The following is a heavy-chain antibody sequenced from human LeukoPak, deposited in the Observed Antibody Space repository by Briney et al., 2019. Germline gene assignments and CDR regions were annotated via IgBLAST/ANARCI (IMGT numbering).Heavy chain of an antibody. D-gene: IGHD3-16*01. CDR3: AREGWGSPNWFDP. CDR2: IIPIFGTA. Sequence: SVQGSCKVSGGTFSSYAISWVRQATGQGLEWMGGIIPIFGTANYAQKFQGRVTITADESTSTAYMELSSLRSEDTAVYYCAREGWGSPNWFDPWGQGTLVTVSS. V-gene: IGHV1-69*13. J-gene: IGHJ5*02. CDR1: GGTFSSYA.